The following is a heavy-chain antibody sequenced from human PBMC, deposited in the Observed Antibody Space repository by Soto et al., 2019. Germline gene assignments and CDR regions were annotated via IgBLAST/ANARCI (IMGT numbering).Heavy chain of an antibody. Sequence: PSETLSLTCAVYGGSFSGYYWSWIRQPPGKGLEWIGEINHSGSTNYNPSLKSRVTISVDTSKNQFSLKLSSVTAADTAVYYCARGEAARSPCYFDYWGQGTLVTVSS. J-gene: IGHJ4*02. V-gene: IGHV4-34*01. D-gene: IGHD6-6*01. CDR3: ARGEAARSPCYFDY. CDR2: INHSGST. CDR1: GGSFSGYY.